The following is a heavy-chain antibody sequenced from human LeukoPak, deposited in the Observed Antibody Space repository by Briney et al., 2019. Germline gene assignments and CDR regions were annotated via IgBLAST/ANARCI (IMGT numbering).Heavy chain of an antibody. CDR1: GGSMSGTSYY. CDR3: ARRLKVGNTGAFFDS. J-gene: IGHJ4*02. CDR2: VTYSGGT. Sequence: SETLSLTCTVSGGSMSGTSYYWGWIRQPPGEGLEWIGSVTYSGGTYYNPSLKSRVSIFEDTSKNQFYLKLNFVTAADTAVYYCARRLKVGNTGAFFDSWGQGTLVTVSS. D-gene: IGHD1-26*01. V-gene: IGHV4-39*01.